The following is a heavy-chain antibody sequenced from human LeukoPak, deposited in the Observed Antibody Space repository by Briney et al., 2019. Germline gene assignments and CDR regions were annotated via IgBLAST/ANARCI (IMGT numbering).Heavy chain of an antibody. CDR1: GGSFSGYY. D-gene: IGHD1-26*01. CDR3: ARVFKFGGSYSPVDY. J-gene: IGHJ4*02. V-gene: IGHV4-34*01. CDR2: INHSGST. Sequence: SETLSLTCAVYGGSFSGYYWSWIRQPPGKGLEWIGEINHSGSTNYNPSLKSRVTISVDTSKNQFSLKLSSVTAADTAVYYCARVFKFGGSYSPVDYWGQGTLVTVSS.